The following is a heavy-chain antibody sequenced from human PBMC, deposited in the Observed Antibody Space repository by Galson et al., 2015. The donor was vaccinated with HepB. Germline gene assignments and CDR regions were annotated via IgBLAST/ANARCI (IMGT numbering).Heavy chain of an antibody. J-gene: IGHJ6*02. V-gene: IGHV3-23*01. Sequence: SLRHSCAASGFTFSSYAMSSVRQALGEGLEWVSSISAGGDSTYCADSVKGRFTISRDNSKNTLYLQMNSLRAEDTALYYCAKIPLYGDPGDYYYFDMDVWGQGTTVTVSS. CDR1: GFTFSSYA. D-gene: IGHD4-17*01. CDR3: AKIPLYGDPGDYYYFDMDV. CDR2: ISAGGDST.